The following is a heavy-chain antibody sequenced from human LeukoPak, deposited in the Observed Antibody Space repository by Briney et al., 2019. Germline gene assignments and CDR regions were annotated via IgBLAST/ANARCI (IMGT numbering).Heavy chain of an antibody. CDR1: GFTLDDYG. V-gene: IGHV3-20*04. Sequence: GGSLRLSCAASGFTLDDYGMSWVRQAPGKGLEWVSGINWNGGSTGYADSVKGRFTISRDNAKNSLYLQVNSLRAEDTALYYCARPMYSSSQGNYYYYYYMDVWGKGTTVIVSS. D-gene: IGHD6-13*01. CDR3: ARPMYSSSQGNYYYYYYMDV. J-gene: IGHJ6*03. CDR2: INWNGGST.